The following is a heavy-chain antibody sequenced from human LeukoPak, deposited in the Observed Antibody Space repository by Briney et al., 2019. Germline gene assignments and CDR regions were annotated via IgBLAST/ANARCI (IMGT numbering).Heavy chain of an antibody. V-gene: IGHV1-2*02. J-gene: IGHJ5*02. CDR2: INPNSGGT. CDR1: GYTFTGYY. CDR3: ARDQSIPAAGGGWFDP. Sequence: GASVKVSCKASGYTFTGYYMHWVRQAPGQGLEWMGWINPNSGGTNYAQKFQGRVTMTRDTSISTAYMELSRLRSDDTAVYYCARDQSIPAAGGGWFDPWGQGTLVTVSS. D-gene: IGHD6-13*01.